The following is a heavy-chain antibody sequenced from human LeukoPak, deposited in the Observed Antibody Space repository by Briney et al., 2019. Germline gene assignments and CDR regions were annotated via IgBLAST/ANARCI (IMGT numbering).Heavy chain of an antibody. V-gene: IGHV4-39*01. J-gene: IGHJ5*02. CDR1: GVSISSSSYY. Sequence: SETLSLTCAVSGVSISSSSYYWGWIRQPPGKGLESIVSIYYSGSTYYNPSLKSRDTISVDTSKNQFSLKLSSVTAADTAVYYCARHGTLDILTVRWFDPWGQGTLVTVSS. D-gene: IGHD3-9*01. CDR2: IYYSGST. CDR3: ARHGTLDILTVRWFDP.